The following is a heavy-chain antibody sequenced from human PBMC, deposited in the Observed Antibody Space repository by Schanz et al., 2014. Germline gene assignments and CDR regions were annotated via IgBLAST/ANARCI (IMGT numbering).Heavy chain of an antibody. CDR1: GFPFLSHW. V-gene: IGHV3-7*01. Sequence: DVLLVESGGTLVRPGGSLLLSVSSSGFPFLSHWMTWVRQAPGRGLEWVANIRQDVRAKYYVDSVKGRFTISRDNIASSLFLQMNSLRAEDSAVYYCARGLIVGDGQHFYFSYGLDVWGQGTTVTVSS. D-gene: IGHD1-26*01. CDR2: IRQDVRAK. J-gene: IGHJ6*02. CDR3: ARGLIVGDGQHFYFSYGLDV.